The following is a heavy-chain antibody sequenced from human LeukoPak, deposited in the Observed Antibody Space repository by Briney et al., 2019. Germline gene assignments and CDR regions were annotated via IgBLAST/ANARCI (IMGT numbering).Heavy chain of an antibody. CDR2: ISAYNGNT. Sequence: GASVKVSCKASGYTFTSYGISWVRQAPGQGLEWMGWISAYNGNTNYAQKLQGRVTMTTDTSTSTAYMELRSLRSDDTAVYYCARDLRITMVRGVIHLGYWGQGTLVTVSS. CDR3: ARDLRITMVRGVIHLGY. CDR1: GYTFTSYG. D-gene: IGHD3-10*01. J-gene: IGHJ4*02. V-gene: IGHV1-18*01.